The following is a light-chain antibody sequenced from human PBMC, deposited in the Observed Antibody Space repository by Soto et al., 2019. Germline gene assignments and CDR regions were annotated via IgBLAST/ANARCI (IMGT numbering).Light chain of an antibody. J-gene: IGKJ4*01. CDR3: QQRSSWPLT. CDR2: DVS. V-gene: IGKV3-11*01. CDR1: QSARSY. Sequence: EIVLTQSPCTLSFSPLERSTLSCRASQSARSYLAWYQQKPGQAPRLLIYDVSNRATGIPARFSGSGSETDFSLTISSLEPEDFAVYYCQQRSSWPLTFGGGTKVDIK.